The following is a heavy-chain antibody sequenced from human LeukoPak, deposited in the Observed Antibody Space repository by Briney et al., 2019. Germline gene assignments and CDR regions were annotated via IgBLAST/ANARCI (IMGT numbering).Heavy chain of an antibody. CDR1: GFTFRNYW. Sequence: GGSLRLSCVVSGFTFRNYWMTWVRQAPGKGLEWVANIKQDGSKKSYVDSAKGRFTISRDNAKNSLYLQMNSLRAEDTAIYYCTRVGYIDEGIDYWGQGTLVTVSS. J-gene: IGHJ4*02. D-gene: IGHD5-24*01. V-gene: IGHV3-7*04. CDR2: IKQDGSKK. CDR3: TRVGYIDEGIDY.